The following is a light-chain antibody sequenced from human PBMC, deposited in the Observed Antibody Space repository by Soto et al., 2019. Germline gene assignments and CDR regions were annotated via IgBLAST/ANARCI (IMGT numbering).Light chain of an antibody. CDR3: QQRDKWPRT. J-gene: IGKJ2*01. V-gene: IGKV3-11*01. Sequence: DIVLTQSTATLSLSPGERATLSCRASQSVGSYLAWFQHKPGQAPRLLIYGASNRATDIPGRFSGRGSGTDFTLTISSLESGDSAVYYCQQRDKWPRTFGQGTKLEIK. CDR1: QSVGSY. CDR2: GAS.